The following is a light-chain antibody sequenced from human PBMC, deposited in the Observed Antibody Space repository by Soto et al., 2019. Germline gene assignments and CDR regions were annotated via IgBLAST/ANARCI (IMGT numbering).Light chain of an antibody. V-gene: IGKV1-39*01. CDR3: QQSYSTHST. CDR2: AAS. J-gene: IGKJ3*01. CDR1: QSISSY. Sequence: DIQMTQSPSYLSASVGDRVTITCRASQSISSYLNWYQQKPGKAPKLLIYAASSLQSGVPSRFSGSGSGTDFTLTISSLQPEDFATYYCQQSYSTHSTFGPGTKVDIK.